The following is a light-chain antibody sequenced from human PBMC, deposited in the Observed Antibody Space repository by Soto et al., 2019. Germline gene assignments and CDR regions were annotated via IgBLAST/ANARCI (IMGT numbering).Light chain of an antibody. CDR1: QIVSSN. V-gene: IGKV3-15*01. CDR2: GAS. Sequence: EIVMAQSPATLSVSPGARATLSCRASQIVSSNLAWYQQNPGQAPRLLIYGASTRATGIPARCSGSGSGTEFTLTISSLQSEDFAVYYCQQYNNWLALTFGGGTKVDIK. CDR3: QQYNNWLALT. J-gene: IGKJ4*01.